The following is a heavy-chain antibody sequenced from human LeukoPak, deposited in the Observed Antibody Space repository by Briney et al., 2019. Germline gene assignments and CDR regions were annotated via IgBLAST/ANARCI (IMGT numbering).Heavy chain of an antibody. CDR2: ITGSGGST. CDR1: GFTFSSYS. Sequence: QSGGSLRLSCAASGFTFSSYSMNWVRQAPGKGLEWVSGITGSGGSTYYADSVKGRFTISRDNSKNTLYLQMNSLRAEDTAVYYCAKSSHYYDSSGYADYWGQGTLVTVSS. CDR3: AKSSHYYDSSGYADY. D-gene: IGHD3-22*01. J-gene: IGHJ4*02. V-gene: IGHV3-23*01.